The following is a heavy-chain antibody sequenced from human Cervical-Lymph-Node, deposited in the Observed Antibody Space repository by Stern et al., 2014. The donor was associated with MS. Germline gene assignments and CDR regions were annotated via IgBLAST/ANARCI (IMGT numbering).Heavy chain of an antibody. J-gene: IGHJ4*02. Sequence: DQLVESGGGLVKPGGSLRLSCAASGFIFSDYYMTWIRQAPGKGLEWVSYISGIGSTTYYADSVKGRFTISRDNAKTSLHLQMSSLRAEDTAVYYCARSVAVAGQLDYWGQGTLVTVPS. CDR3: ARSVAVAGQLDY. CDR2: ISGIGSTT. V-gene: IGHV3-11*01. D-gene: IGHD6-19*01. CDR1: GFIFSDYY.